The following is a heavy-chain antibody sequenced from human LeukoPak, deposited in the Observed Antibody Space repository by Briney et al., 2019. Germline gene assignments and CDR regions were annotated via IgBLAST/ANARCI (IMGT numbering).Heavy chain of an antibody. J-gene: IGHJ5*02. V-gene: IGHV3-30*14. D-gene: IGHD3-10*01. CDR2: ISYDGSNK. CDR3: ARDYYGSGSPSLDP. Sequence: PGGSLRLSCAASGFTFSSYAMHWVRQAPGKGLEWVAVISYDGSNKYYADSVKGRFTISRDNSKNTLYLQMNSLRAEGTAVYYCARDYYGSGSPSLDPWGQGTLVTVSS. CDR1: GFTFSSYA.